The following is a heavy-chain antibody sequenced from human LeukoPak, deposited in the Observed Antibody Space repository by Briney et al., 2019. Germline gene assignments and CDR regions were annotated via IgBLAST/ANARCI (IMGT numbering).Heavy chain of an antibody. V-gene: IGHV3-23*01. CDR1: GFTFSSYA. D-gene: IGHD4-11*01. CDR2: ISGSGGST. Sequence: PGGSLRLSCAASGFTFSSYAMSWVRQAPGKGLEWVSAISGSGGSTYYADSVKGRFTISRDNSKNTLYLQMNSLRADDTAVYYCASPYRSSRGAFDIWGQGTMVTVSS. J-gene: IGHJ3*02. CDR3: ASPYRSSRGAFDI.